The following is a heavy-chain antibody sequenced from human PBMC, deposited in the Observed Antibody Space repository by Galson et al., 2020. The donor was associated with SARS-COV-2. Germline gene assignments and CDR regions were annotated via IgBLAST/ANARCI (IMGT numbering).Heavy chain of an antibody. V-gene: IGHV4-59*01. J-gene: IGHJ6*02. D-gene: IGHD4-17*01. CDR2: ISYSGST. CDR1: DGPISSYY. Sequence: ETSETLSLTCSVSDGPISSYYWSWIRQPPGKGLEWIGYISYSGSTNYNPSLRSRVTISVDMSKNQFSLKLSSVTAADTAMYYCARDPAPLYGDNYYYGMDVWGRGTTVTVSS. CDR3: ARDPAPLYGDNYYYGMDV.